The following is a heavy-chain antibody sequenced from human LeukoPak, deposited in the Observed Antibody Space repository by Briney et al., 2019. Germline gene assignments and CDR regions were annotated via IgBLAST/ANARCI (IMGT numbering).Heavy chain of an antibody. Sequence: PGGSLRLSCAASGFTFSSYEMNWVRQAPGKGLEWVSYISSSGSTIYYADSVKGRFTISRDNAKNSLYLQMNSLRAEDTAVYYCARAPGYGDYEFLDVWGKGTTVTISS. CDR1: GFTFSSYE. V-gene: IGHV3-48*03. J-gene: IGHJ6*04. CDR3: ARAPGYGDYEFLDV. CDR2: ISSSGSTI. D-gene: IGHD4-17*01.